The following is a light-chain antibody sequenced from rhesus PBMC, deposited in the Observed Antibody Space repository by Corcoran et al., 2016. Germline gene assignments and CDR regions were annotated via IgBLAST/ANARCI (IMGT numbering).Light chain of an antibody. J-gene: IGKJ1*01. CDR1: QSVGSH. CDR3: QQMSDSWT. V-gene: IGKV3-24*04. CDR2: RAS. Sequence: ETVVTQSPTTLVLSPGERSTLPCRASQSVGSHLAWYQQKPGQAPRLLIYRASSRATGIPERFSGSRSGTDFTLPVSSLEHEDVGIYYCQQMSDSWTFGRGTKVEI.